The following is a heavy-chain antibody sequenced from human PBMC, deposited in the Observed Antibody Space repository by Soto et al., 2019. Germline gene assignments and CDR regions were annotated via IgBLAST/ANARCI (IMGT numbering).Heavy chain of an antibody. CDR3: ARVPTAYYYYGMDV. V-gene: IGHV4-34*01. CDR2: INHSGST. CDR1: GGSFSGYY. D-gene: IGHD2-21*01. J-gene: IGHJ6*02. Sequence: SETLSLTCAVYGGSFSGYYWSWIRQPPGKGLEWIGEINHSGSTNYNPSLKSRVTISVDTSKSQFSLKLSSVTAADTAVYYCARVPTAYYYYGMDVWGQGTTVTV.